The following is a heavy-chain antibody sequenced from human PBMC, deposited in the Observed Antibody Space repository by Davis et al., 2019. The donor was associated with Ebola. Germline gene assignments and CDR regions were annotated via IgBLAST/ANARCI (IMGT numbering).Heavy chain of an antibody. CDR1: GYTFTSYY. CDR3: ARGWAPGIQNGWFDP. CDR2: INPSGDRT. J-gene: IGHJ5*02. Sequence: ASVKVCCNASGYTFTSYYIHWVRQAPGQGLEWMGIINPSGDRTTYAQKFQGRVTMTRDTSTSTVYMELSSLRSEDTAVYYCARGWAPGIQNGWFDPWGQGTLVTVSS. V-gene: IGHV1-46*01. D-gene: IGHD6-13*01.